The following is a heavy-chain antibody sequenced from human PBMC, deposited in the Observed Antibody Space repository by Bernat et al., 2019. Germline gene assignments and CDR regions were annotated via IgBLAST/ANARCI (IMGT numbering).Heavy chain of an antibody. CDR1: GFTFSDYY. Sequence: QLQLVESGGGLVKPGGSLRLSCAASGFTFSDYYMSWIRQAPGKGLEWVSYISSSSSYTNYADSVKGRFTISRDNAKNSLYLQMNSLRAEDTAVYYCARVGIWFGGLLSPVDYWGQGILVTVSS. V-gene: IGHV3-11*05. CDR2: ISSSSSYT. J-gene: IGHJ4*02. CDR3: ARVGIWFGGLLSPVDY. D-gene: IGHD3-10*01.